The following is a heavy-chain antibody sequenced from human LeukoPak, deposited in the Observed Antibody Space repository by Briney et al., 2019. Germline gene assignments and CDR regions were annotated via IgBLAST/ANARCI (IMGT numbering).Heavy chain of an antibody. Sequence: ASVKVSCKASGCTFSSYAISWVRQAPGQGLEWMGGIIPIFGSANYAQKFQGRVTITADESTSTAYMELSSLRSEDTAVYYCARDYYGSGSYYKPFDYWGQGTLVTVSS. V-gene: IGHV1-69*13. CDR1: GCTFSSYA. D-gene: IGHD3-10*01. J-gene: IGHJ4*02. CDR3: ARDYYGSGSYYKPFDY. CDR2: IIPIFGSA.